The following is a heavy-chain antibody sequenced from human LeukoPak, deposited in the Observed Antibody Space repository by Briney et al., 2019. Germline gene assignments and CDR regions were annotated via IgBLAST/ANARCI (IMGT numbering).Heavy chain of an antibody. CDR2: ISWNSDTK. Sequence: QSGRSLRLSCAASGFRFDDFSMHWVRQAPTKGLEWVSGISWNSDTKAYADSVKGRFTISRDNAKNSLYLQMNSLTPEDTALYYCVVGPFWDNWGQGTLVTVSS. D-gene: IGHD1-26*01. V-gene: IGHV3-9*01. CDR3: VVGPFWDN. J-gene: IGHJ4*02. CDR1: GFRFDDFS.